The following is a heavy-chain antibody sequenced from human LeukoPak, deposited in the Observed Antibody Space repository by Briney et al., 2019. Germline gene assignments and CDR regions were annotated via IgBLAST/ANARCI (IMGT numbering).Heavy chain of an antibody. CDR1: GFTFSSYA. CDR2: ISGSGGNT. J-gene: IGHJ6*02. Sequence: GGSLRLSCAASGFTFSSYAMSWVRQAPGKGLEWVSAISGSGGNTYYAGSVKGRFTISRDNSKNTLYLQMNSLRAEDTAVYYCAKSGGDYYYYYAMDVWGQGTTVTVSS. D-gene: IGHD2-15*01. V-gene: IGHV3-23*01. CDR3: AKSGGDYYYYYAMDV.